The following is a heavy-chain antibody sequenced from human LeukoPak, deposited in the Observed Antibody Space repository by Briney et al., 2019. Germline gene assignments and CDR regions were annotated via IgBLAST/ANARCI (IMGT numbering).Heavy chain of an antibody. CDR1: GYPFSRYT. J-gene: IGHJ4*02. D-gene: IGHD3-10*01. V-gene: IGHV3-23*01. CDR2: ISDSGGST. CDR3: AKHPGHGNFVY. Sequence: GGSLRLSCAVSGYPFSRYTTTWVRQAPGKGLEWVSTISDSGGSTYYADSVKGRFTISRDNSKNTLYLQMNSLKAEDTAVYYCAKHPGHGNFVYWGQGTLVTVSS.